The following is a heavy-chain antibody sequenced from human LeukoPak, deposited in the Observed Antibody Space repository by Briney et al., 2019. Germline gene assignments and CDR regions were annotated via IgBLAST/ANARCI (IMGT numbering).Heavy chain of an antibody. V-gene: IGHV4-39*07. J-gene: IGHJ3*02. CDR1: GGSISSGSYY. Sequence: PSQTLSLTCAVSGGSISSGSYYWGWIRQPPGKGLEWIGSIYYSGSTYYNPSLKSRVTISVDTSKNQFSLKLSSVTAADTAVYYCARAGVVAADAFDIWGQGTMVTVSS. CDR2: IYYSGST. D-gene: IGHD2-15*01. CDR3: ARAGVVAADAFDI.